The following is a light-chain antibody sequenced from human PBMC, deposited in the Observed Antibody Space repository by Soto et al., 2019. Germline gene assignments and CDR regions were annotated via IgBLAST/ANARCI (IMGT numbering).Light chain of an antibody. CDR1: QSVSRY. V-gene: IGKV3-11*01. CDR2: DAS. J-gene: IGKJ5*01. Sequence: EIVLTQSPATLSLSPGERATLSCRASQSVSRYLAWYQQNPGHAPSLLIYDASYRATGIPARFSGSGSGTDFTLTIRSLEPEDFAVYYCQQRSNWITFGQGTRLEI. CDR3: QQRSNWIT.